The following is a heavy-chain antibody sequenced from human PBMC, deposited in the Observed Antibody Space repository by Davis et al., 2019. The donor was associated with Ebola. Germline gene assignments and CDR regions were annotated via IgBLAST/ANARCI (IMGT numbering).Heavy chain of an antibody. CDR3: ARMVGHIADY. D-gene: IGHD1-26*01. CDR2: IDWDDDK. J-gene: IGHJ4*02. CDR1: GFSLTASGLR. Sequence: SGPTLVKPTQTLTLTCTFSGFSLTASGLRVSWIRQPPGKALEWLARIDWDDDKFYSTSLKTRLTISKDTSKNQVVLTMTNMGPADTATYYCARMVGHIADYWGQGILVTVSS. V-gene: IGHV2-70*04.